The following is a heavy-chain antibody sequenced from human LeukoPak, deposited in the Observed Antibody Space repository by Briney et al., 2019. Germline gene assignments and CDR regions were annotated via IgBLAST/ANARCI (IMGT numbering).Heavy chain of an antibody. J-gene: IGHJ5*02. CDR1: GDSVSSNSAA. Sequence: SSQTLSLTCAISGDSVSSNSAARNWIRQSPSRGLEWLGRTYYRSNWFNDFALSVKSRITINPDTSKNQFSLQLNSVTPEDTAVYYCAKNYGDSNWFDPWGQGTLVTVSS. CDR2: TYYRSNWFN. V-gene: IGHV6-1*01. CDR3: AKNYGDSNWFDP. D-gene: IGHD4-17*01.